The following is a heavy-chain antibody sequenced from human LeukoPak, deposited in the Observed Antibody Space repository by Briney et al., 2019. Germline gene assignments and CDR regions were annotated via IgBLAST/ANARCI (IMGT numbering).Heavy chain of an antibody. D-gene: IGHD2-15*01. Sequence: SETLSLTCTVSGGSIRSSRYYWGWIRQPPGKRLEWIGSVYYSESTYYNPSLKSRDTLSVDTSKNQVSLKVSSVAAADTAMYYCARGYCSDVSCYWFDCWGQGTLVTVSS. CDR2: VYYSEST. CDR1: GGSIRSSRYY. CDR3: ARGYCSDVSCYWFDC. V-gene: IGHV4-39*07. J-gene: IGHJ4*02.